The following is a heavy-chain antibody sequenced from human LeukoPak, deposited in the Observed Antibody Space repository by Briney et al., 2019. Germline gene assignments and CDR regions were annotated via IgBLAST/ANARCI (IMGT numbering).Heavy chain of an antibody. D-gene: IGHD3-10*01. J-gene: IGHJ4*02. Sequence: GGSLRLSCAASGFIFSSYNMNWVRQAPGKGLEWVSSVSSSSNYIYYADSVKGRFTVSRDNAKSSLYLQMSSLRAEDTAVYYCARDRGSTAVVRGVNHCWGQGTLVTVSS. CDR2: VSSSSNYI. CDR1: GFIFSSYN. V-gene: IGHV3-21*01. CDR3: ARDRGSTAVVRGVNHC.